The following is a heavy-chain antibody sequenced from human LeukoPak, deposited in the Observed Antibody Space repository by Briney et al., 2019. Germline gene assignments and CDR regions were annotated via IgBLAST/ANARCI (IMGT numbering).Heavy chain of an antibody. J-gene: IGHJ6*04. Sequence: GCSLRVSCAASGFIFSSYATSWVRQAPGKGLEWVSAISGSGGSTYYADSVKGRFTISRDNSKNTLYLQMNSLRAEDTAVYYCAKDIVVVPAATSGMDVWGKGTTVTVSS. V-gene: IGHV3-23*01. CDR3: AKDIVVVPAATSGMDV. CDR1: GFIFSSYA. CDR2: ISGSGGST. D-gene: IGHD2-2*01.